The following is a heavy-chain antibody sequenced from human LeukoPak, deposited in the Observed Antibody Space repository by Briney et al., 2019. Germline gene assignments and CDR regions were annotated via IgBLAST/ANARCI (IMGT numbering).Heavy chain of an antibody. J-gene: IGHJ3*02. V-gene: IGHV4-34*12. CDR1: GGSISSYY. CDR3: ARFGSSTWYKGAFDI. D-gene: IGHD6-13*01. CDR2: IVHSGNT. Sequence: SETLSLTCTVSGGSISSYYWSWIRQPPGKGLEWIGEIVHSGNTKYNPSLKSRVTISVDTSKNQFSLNLTSVTAADTAVYYCARFGSSTWYKGAFDIWGQGTMVTVAS.